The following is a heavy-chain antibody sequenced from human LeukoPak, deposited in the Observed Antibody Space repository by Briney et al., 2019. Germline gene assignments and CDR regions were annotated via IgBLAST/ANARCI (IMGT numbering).Heavy chain of an antibody. Sequence: GGSLRLSCAGSGFTFSSYAMSWVRQAPGKGLEWVSAISGSGGSTYYADSVKGRFTISRDNSKNTLYLQMNSLRAEDTAVYYCAKNRGGFVRYCTSGICYLFNYWGQGTLVTVSS. J-gene: IGHJ4*02. CDR2: ISGSGGST. D-gene: IGHD2-8*01. V-gene: IGHV3-23*01. CDR3: AKNRGGFVRYCTSGICYLFNY. CDR1: GFTFSSYA.